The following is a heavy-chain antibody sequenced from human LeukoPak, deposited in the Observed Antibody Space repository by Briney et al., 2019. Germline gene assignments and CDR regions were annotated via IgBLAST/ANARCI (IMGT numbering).Heavy chain of an antibody. V-gene: IGHV4-61*02. CDR3: ARGYYYDSSAYYKY. D-gene: IGHD3-22*01. Sequence: SQTLSLTCTVSGGSISSGSYYWSWIRQPAGKGLEWIGRIYTSGSTNYNPSLKSRVTISVDTSKNQFSLKLSSVTAADTAVYYCARGYYYDSSAYYKYWGQGTLVTVSS. CDR2: IYTSGST. J-gene: IGHJ4*02. CDR1: GGSISSGSYY.